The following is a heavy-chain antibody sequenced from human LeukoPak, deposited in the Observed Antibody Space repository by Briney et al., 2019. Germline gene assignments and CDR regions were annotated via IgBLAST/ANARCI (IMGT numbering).Heavy chain of an antibody. D-gene: IGHD3-10*01. Sequence: PRGSLRLSCAASGFTFSCYGMHWVRQAPGKGLEWVAVISYDGSNKYYADSVKGRFTISRDNSKNTLYLQMNSLRAEDTAVYYCARDRAYYYMDVWGKGTTVTTSS. CDR3: ARDRAYYYMDV. CDR1: GFTFSCYG. J-gene: IGHJ6*03. V-gene: IGHV3-30*03. CDR2: ISYDGSNK.